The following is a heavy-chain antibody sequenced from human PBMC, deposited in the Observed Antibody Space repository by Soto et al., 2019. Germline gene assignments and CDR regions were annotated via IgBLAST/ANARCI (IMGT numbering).Heavy chain of an antibody. D-gene: IGHD3-10*01. CDR2: ISSSGSTI. Sequence: PGGSLRLSCAASGFTFSDYYMSWIRQAPGKGLEWVSYISSSGSTIYYADSVKGRFTISRDNAKNSLYLQMNSLRAEDTAVYYCARVRFYASGSSINWFDPWGQRTLVIVSS. J-gene: IGHJ5*02. V-gene: IGHV3-11*01. CDR1: GFTFSDYY. CDR3: ARVRFYASGSSINWFDP.